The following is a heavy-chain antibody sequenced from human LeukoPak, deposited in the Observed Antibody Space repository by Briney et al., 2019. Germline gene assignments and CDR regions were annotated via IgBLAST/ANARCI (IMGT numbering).Heavy chain of an antibody. D-gene: IGHD5-12*01. V-gene: IGHV4-4*02. CDR3: ARDVVGMGGYGAYVGLPLDY. Sequence: PSETLSLTCAVSGGSISSSNWWSWVRQPPGKGLEWIGEIYHSGSTNYNPSLKSRVTISVDKSKNQFSLQLNSVTPEDTAVYYCARDVVGMGGYGAYVGLPLDYWDQGTLVTVSS. CDR1: GGSISSSNW. CDR2: IYHSGST. J-gene: IGHJ4*02.